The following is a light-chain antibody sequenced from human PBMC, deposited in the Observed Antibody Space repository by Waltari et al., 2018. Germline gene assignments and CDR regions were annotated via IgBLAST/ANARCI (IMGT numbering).Light chain of an antibody. CDR3: QQYKTAPYS. CDR2: KAS. Sequence: DIQMTQSPSSLSAFVGDKVTITCQASQSISSWLAWYQHKPGKAPKSLIYKASSLESGVPSRFSGSGSVTDFTLTISSLQPEDFATYYCQQYKTAPYSFGQGTKVEIK. CDR1: QSISSW. J-gene: IGKJ2*03. V-gene: IGKV1D-16*01.